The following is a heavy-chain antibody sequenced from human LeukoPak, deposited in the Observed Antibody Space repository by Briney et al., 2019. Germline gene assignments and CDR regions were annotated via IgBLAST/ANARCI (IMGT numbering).Heavy chain of an antibody. CDR2: INRDGSIT. D-gene: IGHD1-26*01. J-gene: IGHJ3*01. V-gene: IGHV3-74*01. CDR1: GLSFSSHW. CDR3: AKGGTYSWDTLDV. Sequence: GGSLRLSCAASGLSFSSHWMHWVRQAPGQGLVGLSSINRDGSITPYADAVKGRFTISIENAMGTGQLQMTSLRVDASALYFCAKGGTYSWDTLDVWGQGTVVTV.